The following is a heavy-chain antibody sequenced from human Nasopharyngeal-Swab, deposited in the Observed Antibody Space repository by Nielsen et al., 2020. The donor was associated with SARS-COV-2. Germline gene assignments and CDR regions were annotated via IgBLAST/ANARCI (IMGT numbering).Heavy chain of an antibody. Sequence: GESLKISCAASGFTFTDNYMSWIRQAPGKGLEWLSYISSGGSNTNYADSVKGRFTVSRDNAKNSLYLQMNSLRAEDTAVYYCTTEDSSSWYWFDPWGQGTLVTVSS. CDR3: TTEDSSSWYWFDP. V-gene: IGHV3-11*05. CDR1: GFTFTDNY. J-gene: IGHJ5*02. CDR2: ISSGGSNT. D-gene: IGHD6-13*01.